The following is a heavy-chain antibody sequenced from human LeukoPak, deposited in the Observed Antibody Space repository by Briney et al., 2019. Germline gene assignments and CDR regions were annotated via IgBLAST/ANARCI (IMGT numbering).Heavy chain of an antibody. J-gene: IGHJ4*02. V-gene: IGHV4-59*01. CDR2: IYYSGYT. D-gene: IGHD3-16*01. CDR3: AISEGSDAGFAY. CDR1: DASISSYY. Sequence: KASETLSLTCSVFDASISSYYWSWIRQSPGKGLEWIGYIYYSGYTDYNPSLQSRVLISVDTSRSQFSLNLSSVTAADTAIYYCAISEGSDAGFAYWGQGTLVTVSS.